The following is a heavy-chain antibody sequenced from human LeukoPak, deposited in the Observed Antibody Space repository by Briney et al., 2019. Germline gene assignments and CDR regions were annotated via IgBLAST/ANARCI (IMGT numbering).Heavy chain of an antibody. CDR2: IYHSGST. CDR3: ARGVVLRFLEWLPRNLNWFDP. CDR1: GGSISSSNR. Sequence: PSETLSLTCAVSGGSISSSNRWSWVRQPPGKGLEWIGEIYHSGSTNYNPSLKSRVTISVDKSKNQFSLKLSSVTAADTAVYYCARGVVLRFLEWLPRNLNWFDPWGQGTLVTVSS. J-gene: IGHJ5*02. V-gene: IGHV4-4*02. D-gene: IGHD3-3*01.